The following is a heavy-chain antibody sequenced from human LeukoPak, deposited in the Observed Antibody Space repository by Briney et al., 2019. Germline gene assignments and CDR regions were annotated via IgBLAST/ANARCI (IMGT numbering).Heavy chain of an antibody. J-gene: IGHJ4*02. CDR1: GGSIRRSTSHC. Sequence: SETLSLTCTVSGGSIRRSTSHCWGWIRQPPGKGLEWIGSIYYIGSTYYNPSLKSRVTISVDTSKNQFSLKLSSVTAADTAVYYCASEPMYYDLWSGYYQDYWGQGTLVTVSS. CDR3: ASEPMYYDLWSGYYQDY. D-gene: IGHD3-3*01. CDR2: IYYIGST. V-gene: IGHV4-39*01.